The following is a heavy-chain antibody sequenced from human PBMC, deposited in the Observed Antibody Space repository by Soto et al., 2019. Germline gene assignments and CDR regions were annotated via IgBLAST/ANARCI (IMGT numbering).Heavy chain of an antibody. D-gene: IGHD1-26*01. CDR2: ISYDGRDK. CDR3: ERSAGGSYPQYDY. J-gene: IGHJ4*02. Sequence: PGGSLRLSCAASGFTFSSYAMHWVRQTPGTGLEWVAVISYDGRDKYYPDSVKGRFTISRDNSKNTLYLQMNSLRAEDTAVYYCERSAGGSYPQYDYWGQGTLVTVSS. V-gene: IGHV3-30*04. CDR1: GFTFSSYA.